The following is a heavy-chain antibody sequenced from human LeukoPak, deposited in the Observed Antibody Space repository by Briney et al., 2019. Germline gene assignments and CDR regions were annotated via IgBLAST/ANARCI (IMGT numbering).Heavy chain of an antibody. CDR3: ARGEPGDAVPFDY. Sequence: GGSLRLSCAASGFTFSSYEMNWVRQAPGKGLEWVSYISSSGSTIYYADSVKGRLTISRDNSKNTLYLQMNSLRAEDTAVYYCARGEPGDAVPFDYWGQGTLVTVSS. D-gene: IGHD7-27*01. CDR1: GFTFSSYE. CDR2: ISSSGSTI. J-gene: IGHJ4*02. V-gene: IGHV3-48*03.